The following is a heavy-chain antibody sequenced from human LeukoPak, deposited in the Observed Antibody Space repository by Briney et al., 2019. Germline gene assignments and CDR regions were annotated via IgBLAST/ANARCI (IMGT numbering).Heavy chain of an antibody. CDR1: GFAFSFFA. J-gene: IGHJ5*01. D-gene: IGHD6-19*01. Sequence: GGSLRLSCEASGFAFSFFAMSWLRQAPGKGLEWVSTINANSGTRSYAASVRGRFTISRDNSKNTLYLQLNTLRADDTAVYYCAKPISGGLAVTADWFAPWGQGTLVTVSS. V-gene: IGHV3-23*01. CDR3: AKPISGGLAVTADWFAP. CDR2: INANSGTR.